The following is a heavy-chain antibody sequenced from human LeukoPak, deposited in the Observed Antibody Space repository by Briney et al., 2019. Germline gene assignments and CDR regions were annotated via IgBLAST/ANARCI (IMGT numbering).Heavy chain of an antibody. CDR2: ISYDGTNK. V-gene: IGHV3-30*18. D-gene: IGHD3-22*01. CDR1: GFTFSNHG. J-gene: IGHJ4*02. CDR3: AKDRTYYYDRRGFDY. Sequence: GGSLRLSCAASGFTFSNHGMHWVRQAPGKGLEWVAIISYDGTNKFYADSVRGRFTISRDNSKNTLYLQMNSLRAEDTAVYYCAKDRTYYYDRRGFDYWGQGTLVTVSS.